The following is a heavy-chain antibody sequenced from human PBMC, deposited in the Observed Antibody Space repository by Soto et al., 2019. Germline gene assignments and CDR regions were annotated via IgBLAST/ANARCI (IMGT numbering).Heavy chain of an antibody. D-gene: IGHD5-12*01. CDR3: ARGSGYDFHHGMDV. J-gene: IGHJ6*02. Sequence: SQTLSLTCAISRDSVSSNSAAWNWIRQSPSRGLEWLGRTYYRSKWYNDYAVSVKSRITINPDTSKNQFSLQLNSVTPEDTAVYYCARGSGYDFHHGMDVWGQGTTVTVSS. V-gene: IGHV6-1*01. CDR2: TYYRSKWYN. CDR1: RDSVSSNSAA.